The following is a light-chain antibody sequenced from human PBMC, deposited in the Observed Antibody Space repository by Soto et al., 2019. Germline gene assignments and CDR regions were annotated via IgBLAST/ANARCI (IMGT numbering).Light chain of an antibody. CDR2: DAS. CDR3: QQRRNWPPLYT. J-gene: IGKJ2*01. Sequence: EIVLIQSPATLSLSPGERATLSCRASQSVSSYLAWYQQKPGQAPRLLIYDASNRATGIPARFSGSGSGTDFTLTISSLEPEDFAVYYCQQRRNWPPLYTFGQGTKLEIK. V-gene: IGKV3-11*01. CDR1: QSVSSY.